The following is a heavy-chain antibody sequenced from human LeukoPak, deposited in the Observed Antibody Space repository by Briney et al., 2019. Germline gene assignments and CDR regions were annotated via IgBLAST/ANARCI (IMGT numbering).Heavy chain of an antibody. J-gene: IGHJ6*03. CDR1: GYTFIAYY. CDR3: ARGSGYCSSTSCPYYYYMDV. V-gene: IGHV1-2*02. D-gene: IGHD2-2*01. Sequence: GASVKVSCKASGYTFIAYYMHWVRQAPGQGLEWMGWMNPNSGGTNYAQKFQGRVTMTRDTSISTAYMELSRLRSDDTAVYYCARGSGYCSSTSCPYYYYMDVWGKGTTVTVSS. CDR2: MNPNSGGT.